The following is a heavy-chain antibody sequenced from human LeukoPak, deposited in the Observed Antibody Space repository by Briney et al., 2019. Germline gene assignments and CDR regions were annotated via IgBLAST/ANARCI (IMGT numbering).Heavy chain of an antibody. CDR3: ARVVRFGELSFSWQYYFDY. CDR2: ISTYNGNT. V-gene: IGHV1-18*01. CDR1: GYTFTTYG. J-gene: IGHJ4*02. D-gene: IGHD3-10*01. Sequence: ASVKVSCKASGYTFTTYGISWVRQAPGQGLEWMGWISTYNGNTNYAQKLQGRVTMNTDTSTSTAYMELRSLRSDDTAVYFCARVVRFGELSFSWQYYFDYWGQGTLVTVSS.